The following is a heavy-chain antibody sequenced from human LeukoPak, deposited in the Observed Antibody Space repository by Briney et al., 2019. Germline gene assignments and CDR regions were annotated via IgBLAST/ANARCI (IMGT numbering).Heavy chain of an antibody. CDR2: ISGSGGST. V-gene: IGHV3-23*01. D-gene: IGHD2-2*02. Sequence: GGSLRLSCAASGLTFSSYAMSWVRQAPGKGLEWVSAISGSGGSTYYADSVKGRFTISRDNSKNTLYLQMNSPRAEDTAVYYCAKGYCSSTSCYKWYYYYGMDVWGQGTTVTVSS. J-gene: IGHJ6*02. CDR3: AKGYCSSTSCYKWYYYYGMDV. CDR1: GLTFSSYA.